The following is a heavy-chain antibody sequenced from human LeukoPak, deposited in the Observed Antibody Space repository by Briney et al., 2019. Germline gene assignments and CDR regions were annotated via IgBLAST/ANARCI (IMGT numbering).Heavy chain of an antibody. V-gene: IGHV1-18*01. CDR1: GYTFTGYG. J-gene: IGHJ4*02. CDR3: AREMATIVNQFDY. CDR2: ISPYNGNT. D-gene: IGHD5-24*01. Sequence: ASVKVSFKASGYTFTGYGISWVRQAPGQGLEWMGWISPYNGNTNYAQKLQGRVTMTTDTSTSTAYMELRSLRSDDTAVYYCAREMATIVNQFDYWGQGTLVTVSS.